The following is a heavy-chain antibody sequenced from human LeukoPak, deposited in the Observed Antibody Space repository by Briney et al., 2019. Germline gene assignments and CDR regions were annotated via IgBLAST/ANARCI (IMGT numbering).Heavy chain of an antibody. CDR1: GFTVSSNY. V-gene: IGHV3-66*01. Sequence: SGGSLRLSCAASGFTVSSNYMSWVRQAPGKGLEWVSSIYSGGSTYYADSVKGRFTISRNNSKNTLYLQMNSLRAEDTAVYYCARYGRGGYYGPYWGQGTLVTVSS. CDR3: ARYGRGGYYGPY. CDR2: IYSGGST. J-gene: IGHJ4*02. D-gene: IGHD3-22*01.